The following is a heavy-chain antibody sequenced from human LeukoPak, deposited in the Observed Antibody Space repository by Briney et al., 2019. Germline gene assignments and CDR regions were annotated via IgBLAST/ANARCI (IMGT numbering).Heavy chain of an antibody. J-gene: IGHJ3*02. D-gene: IGHD2-15*01. CDR2: TYYRSKWYI. CDR3: AGGGGAFNI. CDR1: GDSVSSNSGA. V-gene: IGHV6-1*01. Sequence: SQTLSLTCAIFGDSVSSNSGAWNWIRQSPSRGLEWLGRTYYRSKWYIDYAVSLKSRLTINPDTSKNQFSLQLDSVTPEDTAVYYCAGGGGAFNIWAQGTMVTVSS.